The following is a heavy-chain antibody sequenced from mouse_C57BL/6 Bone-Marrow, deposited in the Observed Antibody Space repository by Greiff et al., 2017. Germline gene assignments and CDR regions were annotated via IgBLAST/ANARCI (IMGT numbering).Heavy chain of an antibody. D-gene: IGHD1-1*01. CDR3: ARETTVVALDY. J-gene: IGHJ2*01. CDR1: GYTFTSYW. V-gene: IGHV1-50*01. CDR2: IDPSDSYT. Sequence: VQLQQPGAELVKPGASVKLSCKASGYTFTSYWMQWVKQRPGQGLEWIGEIDPSDSYTNYNQKFKGKATLTVDPSSSTAYMQLSSLTSENSAVYYCARETTVVALDYWGQGTTLTVSS.